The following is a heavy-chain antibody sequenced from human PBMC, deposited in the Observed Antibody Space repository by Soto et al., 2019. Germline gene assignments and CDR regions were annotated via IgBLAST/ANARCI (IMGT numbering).Heavy chain of an antibody. D-gene: IGHD3-3*02. V-gene: IGHV4-31*03. Sequence: QVQLQESGPGLVKPSQTLSLTCTVSGGSISSGDYYWKWIRQHPGKGLEWIGYIYYSESTYYNPSLKGRVTISVVTSSSQFSLKLRSVTAADTAVYYCARPPLRTIFFAYGMDVWGQGTTVTVSS. CDR2: IYYSEST. J-gene: IGHJ6*02. CDR1: GGSISSGDYY. CDR3: ARPPLRTIFFAYGMDV.